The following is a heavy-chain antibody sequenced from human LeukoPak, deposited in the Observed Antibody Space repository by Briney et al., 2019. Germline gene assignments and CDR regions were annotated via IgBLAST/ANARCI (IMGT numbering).Heavy chain of an antibody. J-gene: IGHJ4*02. CDR1: GFTFSSYG. CDR3: AKDLTYDTTGFDY. CDR2: IRYDGSEK. D-gene: IGHD3-22*01. Sequence: PGGSLRLSCAASGFTFSSYGMHWVRQAPGKGLDWVAFIRYDGSEKDYGDSVKGRFTISRDNSKSTVYLEMNSLRAEDTAVYYCAKDLTYDTTGFDYWGQGTLVTVSS. V-gene: IGHV3-30*02.